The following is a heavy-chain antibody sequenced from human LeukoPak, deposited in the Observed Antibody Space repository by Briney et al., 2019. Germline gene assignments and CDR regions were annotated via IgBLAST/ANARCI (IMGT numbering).Heavy chain of an antibody. CDR2: INHSGST. Sequence: SETLSLTCAVYGGSFSGYYWSWIRQPPGKGLEWIGEINHSGSTNYNPSLKSRVTISVDTSKNQFSLKLSSVTAADTAVYYCARRQWLVLRRPNWFDPWGQGTLVTVSS. J-gene: IGHJ5*02. V-gene: IGHV4-34*01. D-gene: IGHD6-19*01. CDR3: ARRQWLVLRRPNWFDP. CDR1: GGSFSGYY.